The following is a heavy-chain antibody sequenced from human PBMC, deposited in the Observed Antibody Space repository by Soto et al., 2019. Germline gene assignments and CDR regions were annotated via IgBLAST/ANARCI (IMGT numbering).Heavy chain of an antibody. J-gene: IGHJ4*02. CDR2: IYWDDDK. V-gene: IGHV2-5*02. CDR1: GFSLSTSGVG. CDR3: AHSRNYDILTGYRLFDY. D-gene: IGHD3-9*01. Sequence: SGPTMVNSTQTLRQTCTFSGFSLSTSGVGVGWIRQPPGKALEWLALIYWDDDKRYSPSLKSRLTITKDTSKNQVVLTMTNMDPVDTATYYCAHSRNYDILTGYRLFDYWGQGTLVTVSS.